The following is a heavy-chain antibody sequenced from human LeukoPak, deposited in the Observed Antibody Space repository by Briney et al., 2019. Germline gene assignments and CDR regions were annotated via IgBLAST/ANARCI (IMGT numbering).Heavy chain of an antibody. CDR3: AKGFSVVPAALYYYYYMDV. V-gene: IGHV3-9*01. J-gene: IGHJ6*03. CDR2: ISWNSGSI. Sequence: PGGSLRLSCAASGFTFDDYAMHWVRQAPGKGLEWVSGISWNSGSIGYADSVKGRFTISRDNAKNSLYLQMNSLRAEDTALYYCAKGFSVVPAALYYYYYMDVWGKGTTVTVSS. D-gene: IGHD2-2*01. CDR1: GFTFDDYA.